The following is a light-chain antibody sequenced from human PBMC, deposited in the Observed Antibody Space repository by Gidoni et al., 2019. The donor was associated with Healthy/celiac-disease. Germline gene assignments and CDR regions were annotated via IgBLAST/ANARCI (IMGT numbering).Light chain of an antibody. Sequence: QSALTQPSSVSGSPGQSITISCTGTSSDVGGYNYVSWYQQHPGTTPKLMIYEVSNRPSGVSNRLAGSKYGNTDSLTISGLQAEDEADYYCSSYTSSSTRVFGTGTKVTVL. CDR2: EVS. V-gene: IGLV2-14*01. J-gene: IGLJ1*01. CDR3: SSYTSSSTRV. CDR1: SSDVGGYNY.